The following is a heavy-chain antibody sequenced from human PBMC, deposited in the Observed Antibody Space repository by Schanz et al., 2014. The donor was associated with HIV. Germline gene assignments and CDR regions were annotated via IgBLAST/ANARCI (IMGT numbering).Heavy chain of an antibody. V-gene: IGHV3-74*01. CDR1: GFSFSDYW. CDR3: ARRSFDGGYYDN. CDR2: MNNDVSSR. J-gene: IGHJ4*02. Sequence: EVQLVESGGGLVQPGGSLTLSCAASGFSFSDYWMHWVRQVPGKGLLWVSRMNNDVSSRLYADSVKGRFTISRDNAKNTLYLQMNSLRDEDTAVYYCARRSFDGGYYDNWGQGTLVTVSS. D-gene: IGHD2-15*01.